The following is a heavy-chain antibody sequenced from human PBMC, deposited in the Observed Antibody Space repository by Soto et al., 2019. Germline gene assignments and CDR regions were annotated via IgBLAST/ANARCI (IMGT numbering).Heavy chain of an antibody. D-gene: IGHD3-22*01. CDR2: ISGSGGST. V-gene: IGHV3-23*01. J-gene: IGHJ3*02. Sequence: EVQLLESGGGLVQPGGSLRLSCAASGFTFSSYAMSWVRQAPGKGLEWVSAISGSGGSTYYADSVKGRFTISRDNSKNTLYVKMNSLRAEDTAVYFCAKDLGCDSSGYYYDAFGIWGQGTMVTVSS. CDR3: AKDLGCDSSGYYYDAFGI. CDR1: GFTFSSYA.